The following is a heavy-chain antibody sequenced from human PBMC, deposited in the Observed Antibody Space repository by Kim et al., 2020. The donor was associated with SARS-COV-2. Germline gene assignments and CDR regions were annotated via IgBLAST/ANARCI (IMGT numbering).Heavy chain of an antibody. V-gene: IGHV3-33*08. CDR2: IWYDGSNK. Sequence: GGSLRLSCAASGFTFSSYGMHWVRQAPGKGLEWVAVIWYDGSNKYYADSVKGRFTISRDNSKNTLYLQMNSLRAEDTAVYYCARDLGTTVTKYYYYGMDVWGQGTTVTVSS. CDR3: ARDLGTTVTKYYYYGMDV. D-gene: IGHD4-4*01. J-gene: IGHJ6*02. CDR1: GFTFSSYG.